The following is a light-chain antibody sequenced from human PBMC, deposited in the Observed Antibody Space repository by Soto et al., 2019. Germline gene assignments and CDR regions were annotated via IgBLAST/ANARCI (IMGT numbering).Light chain of an antibody. V-gene: IGLV2-14*01. Sequence: ALTQPASVSGSPGQSITISCTGTSSDVGGYNYVSWYQLHPGKAPKLMVYEVSNRPSGVSNRFSGSKSGNTASLTISGLQAEDEADYYCSSYTSSTAYVFGTGTKLTVL. CDR1: SSDVGGYNY. CDR3: SSYTSSTAYV. J-gene: IGLJ1*01. CDR2: EVS.